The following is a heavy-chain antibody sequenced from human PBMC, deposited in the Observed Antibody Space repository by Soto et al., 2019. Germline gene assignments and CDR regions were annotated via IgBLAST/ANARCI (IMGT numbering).Heavy chain of an antibody. CDR2: ISSTGNTI. CDR1: GFTFSDYY. D-gene: IGHD3-22*01. V-gene: IGHV3-11*01. Sequence: QVQLVESGGGLVQTSGSLRIACVASGFTFSDYYMSWVRQAPGKGLEWVSYISSTGNTIYYADSVKGRFTISRDNAKHSVYLQMNNLRAEDTALYFCAKMSSENYYDPVFSWGQGTLVTVSS. CDR3: AKMSSENYYDPVFS. J-gene: IGHJ4*02.